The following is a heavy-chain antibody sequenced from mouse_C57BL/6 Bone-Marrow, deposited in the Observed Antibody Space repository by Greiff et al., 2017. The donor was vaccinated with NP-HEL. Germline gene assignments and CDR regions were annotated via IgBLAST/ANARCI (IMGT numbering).Heavy chain of an antibody. CDR1: GYTFTSYW. D-gene: IGHD2-4*01. V-gene: IGHV1-61*01. CDR3: ARSYDYDKDYAMDY. Sequence: QVQLQQPGAELVRPGSSVKLSCKASGYTFTSYWMDWVKQRPGQGLEWIGNIYPSDSETHYNQKFKDKATLTVDKSSSTAYMQLSSLTSEDSAVYYCARSYDYDKDYAMDYWGQGTTLTVSS. J-gene: IGHJ2*01. CDR2: IYPSDSET.